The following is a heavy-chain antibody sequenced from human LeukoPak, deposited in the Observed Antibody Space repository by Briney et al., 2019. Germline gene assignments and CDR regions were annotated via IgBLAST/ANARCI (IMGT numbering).Heavy chain of an antibody. CDR3: ARWNDNWFDP. CDR1: GGTFSSYA. V-gene: IGHV1-69*13. J-gene: IGHJ5*02. D-gene: IGHD1-1*01. Sequence: SVTVSCKASGGTFSSYAISWVRQAPGQGLEWMGGIIPIFGTANYAQKFQGRVTITADESTSTAYMELSSLRSEDTAVYYCARWNDNWFDPWGQGTLVTVSS. CDR2: IIPIFGTA.